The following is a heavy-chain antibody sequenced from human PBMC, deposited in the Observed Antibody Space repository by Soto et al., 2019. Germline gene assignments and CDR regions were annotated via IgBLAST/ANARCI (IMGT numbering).Heavy chain of an antibody. Sequence: GGSLRLSCAASGFTVSSNYMSWVRQAPGKGLEWVSVIYSGGSTYYADSVKGRFTISRDNSKNTLYLQMNSLRAENTAVYYCARDLPSAAGPLEFDYWGQGTLVTVSS. D-gene: IGHD6-13*01. CDR1: GFTVSSNY. CDR3: ARDLPSAAGPLEFDY. CDR2: IYSGGST. J-gene: IGHJ4*02. V-gene: IGHV3-66*01.